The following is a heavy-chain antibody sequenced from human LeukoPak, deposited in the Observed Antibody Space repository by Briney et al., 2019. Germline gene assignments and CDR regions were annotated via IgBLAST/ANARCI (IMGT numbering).Heavy chain of an antibody. CDR2: IGRSSIDK. CDR1: GFTFNTYT. D-gene: IGHD3-22*01. V-gene: IGHV3-21*01. Sequence: GGSLRLSCTASGFTFNTYTMNWVRQAPGEGLEWVSSIGRSSIDKYYADSVRGRFTISRDNAKNSLNVEMSSLRAEDTAVYYCVGGDSRELWGQGTLVTVSS. J-gene: IGHJ4*02. CDR3: VGGDSREL.